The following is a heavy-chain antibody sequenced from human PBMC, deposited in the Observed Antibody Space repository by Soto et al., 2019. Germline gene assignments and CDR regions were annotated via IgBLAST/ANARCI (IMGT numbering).Heavy chain of an antibody. CDR1: GFSFGNYP. J-gene: IGHJ4*02. CDR2: ISGSGE. CDR3: AKDSWGGVGSGWSHDY. Sequence: QPGGSLRLSCAASGFSFGNYPMSWVRQAPGKGLEWVSVISGSGEYYADSVKGRFTISRDHSKNTLYLHMNSLRGEDTAVYYCAKDSWGGVGSGWSHDYWGQGTLGTVSS. V-gene: IGHV3-23*01. D-gene: IGHD6-19*01.